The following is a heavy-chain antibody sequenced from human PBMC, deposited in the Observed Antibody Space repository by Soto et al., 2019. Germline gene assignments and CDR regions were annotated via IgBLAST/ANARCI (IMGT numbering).Heavy chain of an antibody. D-gene: IGHD6-13*01. Sequence: ETLSLTCTVSGGSISRYYWSWIRQPAGKGLEWIGRIYWSGGTNYNPSLKSRVTMSLDSSKKQFYLKMNSVTAADTAVYYCARGSAAGVDYGMDVWGQGTTVTVSS. J-gene: IGHJ6*02. CDR1: GGSISRYY. V-gene: IGHV4-4*07. CDR2: IYWSGGT. CDR3: ARGSAAGVDYGMDV.